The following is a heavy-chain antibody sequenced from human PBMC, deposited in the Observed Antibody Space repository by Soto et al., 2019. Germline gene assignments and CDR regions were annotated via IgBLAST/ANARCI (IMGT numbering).Heavy chain of an antibody. V-gene: IGHV4-30-2*01. J-gene: IGHJ4*02. CDR2: IYYGGST. Sequence: PSETLSLTCAVSGGSMSSGDYSWNWIRQPPGKGLGWIGYIYYGGSTYNNPSLQSRVTMSLDRSRNQFSLKLNSVTAADTAVYYCARVRREYDNSGPVDYWGQGTLVTVSS. D-gene: IGHD3-22*01. CDR1: GGSMSSGDYS. CDR3: ARVRREYDNSGPVDY.